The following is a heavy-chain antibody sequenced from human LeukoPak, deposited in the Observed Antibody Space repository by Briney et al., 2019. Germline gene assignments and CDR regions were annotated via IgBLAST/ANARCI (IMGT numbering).Heavy chain of an antibody. Sequence: GSLRLSCAASGFTFSSYAMSWVRQAPGKGLEWIGSIYYSGSTYYNPSLKSRVTISVDTSKNQFSLKLSSVTAADTAVYYCGLXXXXXXXXXDXWGQXXMXTVS. CDR2: IYYSGST. CDR1: GFTFSSYA. CDR3: GLXXXXXXXXXDX. J-gene: IGHJ3*01. V-gene: IGHV4-59*05.